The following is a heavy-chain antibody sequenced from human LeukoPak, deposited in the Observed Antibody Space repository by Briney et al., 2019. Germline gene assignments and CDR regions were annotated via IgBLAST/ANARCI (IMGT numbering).Heavy chain of an antibody. CDR2: ISGSGGST. D-gene: IGHD2-21*01. CDR3: AKFLPTXXVVANXYFDY. V-gene: IGHV3-23*01. J-gene: IGHJ4*02. Sequence: GGSLRLSCAASGFTFSSYAMSWVRQAPGKGLEWVSAISGSGGSTYYADSVKGRFTISRDNSKNTLYLQMNSLRAEDTAVYYXAKFLPTXXVVANXYFDYWGQGTLVTVSS. CDR1: GFTFSSYA.